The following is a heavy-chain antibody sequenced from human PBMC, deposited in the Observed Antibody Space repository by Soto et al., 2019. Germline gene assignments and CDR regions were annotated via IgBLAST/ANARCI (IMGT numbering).Heavy chain of an antibody. V-gene: IGHV4-59*01. Sequence: SETLSLTCTVSGGSISSYYWSWIRQPPGKGLEWIGYIYYSGSTNYNPSLKSRVTISVDTSKNQFSLKLSSVTAADTAVYYCASAPGGDGYNSIDYWGQGTLVTVSS. CDR1: GGSISSYY. CDR3: ASAPGGDGYNSIDY. J-gene: IGHJ4*02. D-gene: IGHD5-12*01. CDR2: IYYSGST.